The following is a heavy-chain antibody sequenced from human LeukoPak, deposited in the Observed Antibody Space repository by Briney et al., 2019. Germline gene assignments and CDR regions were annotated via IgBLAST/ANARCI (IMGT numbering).Heavy chain of an antibody. Sequence: SVKVSCKASGGTFSSYAISWVRQAPGQGLEWMGGIIPIFGTANYAQKFQGRVTITTDESTSTAYMELSSLRSEDTAVYYCAKVHCSSTSCYPYMDVWGKGTTVTVSS. D-gene: IGHD2-2*01. V-gene: IGHV1-69*05. CDR3: AKVHCSSTSCYPYMDV. J-gene: IGHJ6*03. CDR1: GGTFSSYA. CDR2: IIPIFGTA.